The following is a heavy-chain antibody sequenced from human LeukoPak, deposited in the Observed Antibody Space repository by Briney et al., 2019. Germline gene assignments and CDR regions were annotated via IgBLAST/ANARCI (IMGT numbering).Heavy chain of an antibody. Sequence: SETLSLTCTVSGGSISSYHWSWIRQPPGKGLEWIGYIYYSGSTNYNPSLKSRVTISVDTSKNQFSLKLSSVTAADTAVYYCARGVRGGYYFDYWGQGTLVTVSS. J-gene: IGHJ4*02. D-gene: IGHD2-2*01. CDR1: GGSISSYH. CDR3: ARGVRGGYYFDY. CDR2: IYYSGST. V-gene: IGHV4-59*01.